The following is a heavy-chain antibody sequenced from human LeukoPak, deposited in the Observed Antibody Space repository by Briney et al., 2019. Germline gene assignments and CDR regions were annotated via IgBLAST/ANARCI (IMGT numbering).Heavy chain of an antibody. V-gene: IGHV3-74*01. CDR3: ARGDYFDY. Sequence: GGSLRLSCAASGFTFSSYWMHWVRQAPGKGLVWVSRIKSDGSATSYAGSVKGRFTISRDNAKNTLYLQINSLRAEDTAVYYCARGDYFDYWGQGTLVTVSS. CDR2: IKSDGSAT. J-gene: IGHJ4*02. CDR1: GFTFSSYW.